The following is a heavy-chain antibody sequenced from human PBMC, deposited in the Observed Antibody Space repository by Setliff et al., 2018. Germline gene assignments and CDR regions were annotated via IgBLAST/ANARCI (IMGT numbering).Heavy chain of an antibody. CDR3: ARGDTIFGVIINSIGGRYFDY. V-gene: IGHV3-48*03. CDR2: IGNIGTKI. J-gene: IGHJ4*02. D-gene: IGHD3-3*01. CDR1: GFRFSDYE. Sequence: PGGSLRLSCVVSGFRFSDYEMNWVRQAPGKGLEWVSYIGNIGTKISYTDSVKGRFTVSRDDAKNSLYLQMNNLRAEDTATYYCARGDTIFGVIINSIGGRYFDYWGQGTLVTVSS.